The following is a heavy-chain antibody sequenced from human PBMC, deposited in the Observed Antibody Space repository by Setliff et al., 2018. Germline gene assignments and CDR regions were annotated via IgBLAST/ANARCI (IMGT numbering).Heavy chain of an antibody. CDR1: GGSISSGSYY. D-gene: IGHD3-22*01. V-gene: IGHV4-61*09. J-gene: IGHJ4*02. Sequence: SETLSLTCTVSGGSISSGSYYWSWIRQPAGKGLEWIGHIYTSGGTNYNPSLKSRVTMSVDKSKNQFSLNLRSVTAADTAVYYCARQASLYYYDSSGYYDYWGQGTLVTVSS. CDR2: IYTSGGT. CDR3: ARQASLYYYDSSGYYDY.